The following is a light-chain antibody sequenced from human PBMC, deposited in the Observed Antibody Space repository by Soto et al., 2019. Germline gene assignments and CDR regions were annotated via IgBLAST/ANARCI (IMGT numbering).Light chain of an antibody. CDR2: SHN. V-gene: IGLV1-44*01. Sequence: QSVLTQPPSASGTPGQRITISCSRSSSNIGSNTINWYQQLPGTAPKLLIYSHNQRPSGVPDRFSGSKSGTSASLAISGLQSEDETDYYCAAWDDSLNGWVFGGGTKVTVL. CDR3: AAWDDSLNGWV. J-gene: IGLJ2*01. CDR1: SSNIGSNT.